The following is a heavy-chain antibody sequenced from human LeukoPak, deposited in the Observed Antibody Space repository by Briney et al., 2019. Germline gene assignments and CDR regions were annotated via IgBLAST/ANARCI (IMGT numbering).Heavy chain of an antibody. CDR2: IYTCGST. J-gene: IGHJ6*02. V-gene: IGHV4-4*07. CDR3: ARDWYYYDSSGYYRGYYYYGMDV. CDR1: GGSISSYY. Sequence: SETLSLTCTVSGGSISSYYWSWIRQPAGKGLEWIGRIYTCGSTNYNPSLKSRVTMSVDTSKNQFSLKLSSVTAADTAVYYCARDWYYYDSSGYYRGYYYYGMDVWGQGTTVTVSS. D-gene: IGHD3-22*01.